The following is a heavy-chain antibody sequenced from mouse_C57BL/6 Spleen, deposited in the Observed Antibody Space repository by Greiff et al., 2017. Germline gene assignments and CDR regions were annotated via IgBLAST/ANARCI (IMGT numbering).Heavy chain of an antibody. J-gene: IGHJ4*01. CDR1: GYTFTEYT. CDR2: FYPGSGSI. CDR3: ARHGPGMRYYYAMDD. Sequence: VHLVESGAELVKPGASVKLSCKASGYTFTEYTIHWVKQRSGQGLEWIGWFYPGSGSITYNEKFKDKATLTADKSSSTVYMELSRLTSEDSAVYFGARHGPGMRYYYAMDDWGQGTSVTVSS. V-gene: IGHV1-62-2*01. D-gene: IGHD4-1*01.